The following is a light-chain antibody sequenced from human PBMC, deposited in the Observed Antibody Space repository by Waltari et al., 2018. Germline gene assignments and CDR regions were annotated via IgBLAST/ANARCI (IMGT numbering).Light chain of an antibody. J-gene: IGLJ2*01. CDR1: SSDVGGYTY. CDR3: SSYISSSTLEL. Sequence: QSALTQPASVSGSPGQSITISCTGTSSDVGGYTYVSWYQHHPGKAPKLLIYDVSIRPSGVSIRFAGSKSGNTASLTISGLRAEDEADYYGSSYISSSTLELFGGGTSLTV. V-gene: IGLV2-14*03. CDR2: DVS.